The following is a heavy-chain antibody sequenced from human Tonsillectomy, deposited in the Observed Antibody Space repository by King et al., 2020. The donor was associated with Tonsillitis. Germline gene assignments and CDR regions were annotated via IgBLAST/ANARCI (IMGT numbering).Heavy chain of an antibody. J-gene: IGHJ6*03. CDR2: IIPIFGTA. V-gene: IGHV1-69*06. CDR3: ARDSDSGYGRDPYNYYNCMAV. Sequence: VQLVQSGAEVKKPGSSVKVSCKPSGGTFSSQAISWVRQAPGQGLEWMGGIIPIFGTANYAQRFQGRVTITADKSTSTVYMELSSLRSEDTAVYYCARDSDSGYGRDPYNYYNCMAVWGTGTTVTVSS. D-gene: IGHD5-12*01. CDR1: GGTFSSQA.